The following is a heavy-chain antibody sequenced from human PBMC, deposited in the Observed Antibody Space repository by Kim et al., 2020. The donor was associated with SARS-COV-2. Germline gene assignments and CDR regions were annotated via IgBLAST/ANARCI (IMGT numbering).Heavy chain of an antibody. CDR2: IYPDDSDN. CDR3: ARHGDGYAYSFDF. CDR1: GYSFTSYW. V-gene: IGHV5-51*01. Sequence: GESLKISCKASGYSFTSYWIGWVRQMPGKGLEWMGIIYPDDSDNRYSPSFQGQVTISADKSISTAYLQWSDLKATDTAIYYCARHGDGYAYSFDFWGQGALVTVSS. D-gene: IGHD5-12*01. J-gene: IGHJ4*02.